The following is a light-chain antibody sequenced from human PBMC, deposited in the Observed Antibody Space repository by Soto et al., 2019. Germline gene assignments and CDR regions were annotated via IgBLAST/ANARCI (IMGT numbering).Light chain of an antibody. CDR1: QSVSSY. V-gene: IGKV3-11*01. CDR2: DAS. Sequence: EIVLTQSPATLSLSPGERATLSCRASQSVSSYLAWYQQKPGQAPRLLIYDASNRASGTPARFSGSGSETDFTLTITRLEPEDFAVYYCQQYGGSVPWTFGQGTKVDIK. CDR3: QQYGGSVPWT. J-gene: IGKJ1*01.